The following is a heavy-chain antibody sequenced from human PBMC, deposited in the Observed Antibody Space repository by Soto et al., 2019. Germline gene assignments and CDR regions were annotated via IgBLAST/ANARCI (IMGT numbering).Heavy chain of an antibody. CDR1: GYTFTSYD. CDR2: MNRNSGNP. D-gene: IGHD3-22*01. Sequence: GASVKVSCKASGYTFTSYDIKWVRQAAGQGLEWMGWMNRNSGNPGYAQNFQGRVTMTRNTSISTAYMELSSLRSEDTAVYYCATQGEYYFDGRGYPLTSFYTMDVWGQGTAVTVSS. J-gene: IGHJ6*02. CDR3: ATQGEYYFDGRGYPLTSFYTMDV. V-gene: IGHV1-8*01.